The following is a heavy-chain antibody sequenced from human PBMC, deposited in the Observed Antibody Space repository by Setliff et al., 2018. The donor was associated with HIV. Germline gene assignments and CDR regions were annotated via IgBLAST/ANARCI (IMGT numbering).Heavy chain of an antibody. Sequence: ASVKVSCKASGSTFSTYDINWVRQAPGQGPEWMGWMNPNSGNTGYAPKLQGRVTMTRNTSISTAYIELSSLRSDDTAVYYCASSWSRVPYYGMDVWGQGTTVTVSS. V-gene: IGHV1-8*01. CDR1: GSTFSTYD. CDR2: MNPNSGNT. CDR3: ASSWSRVPYYGMDV. D-gene: IGHD6-13*01. J-gene: IGHJ6*02.